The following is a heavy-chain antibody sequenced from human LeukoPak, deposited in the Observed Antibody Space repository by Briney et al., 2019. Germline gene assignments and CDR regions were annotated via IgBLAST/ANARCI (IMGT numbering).Heavy chain of an antibody. CDR3: AKAIHSSSSRVVDY. J-gene: IGHJ4*02. Sequence: PGGSLRLSCAASGFIFSNYAMHWVRQAPGKGLGWVTFIRYDGSNKYYAESATGRFTISRDNSKNTLYLQMNSLRAEDTAVYYCAKAIHSSSSRVVDYWGQGTLVTVSS. CDR1: GFIFSNYA. D-gene: IGHD6-6*01. V-gene: IGHV3-30*02. CDR2: IRYDGSNK.